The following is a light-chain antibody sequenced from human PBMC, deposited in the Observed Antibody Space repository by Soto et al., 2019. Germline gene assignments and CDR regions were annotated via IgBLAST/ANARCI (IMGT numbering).Light chain of an antibody. J-gene: IGKJ1*01. V-gene: IGKV1-39*01. Sequence: DIQMTQSPSSLSASIGDRVTITCRASQTISTYLNWYQQQPGKAPKLLIYAASTLQSGVPSRFSGSGSGTDFTLTISSLQPEDFAIYCWQHSYSSPWTFGQGTKVEIK. CDR2: AAS. CDR1: QTISTY. CDR3: QHSYSSPWT.